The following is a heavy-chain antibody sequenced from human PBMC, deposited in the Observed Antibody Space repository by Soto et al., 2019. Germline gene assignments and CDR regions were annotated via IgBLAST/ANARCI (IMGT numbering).Heavy chain of an antibody. CDR1: GFNFSNYG. D-gene: IGHD2-2*01. J-gene: IGHJ5*02. Sequence: GGSLRLSCTASGFNFSNYGMNWVRQAPGKGLEWVSSISSSSSYISYADSLKGRFTISRDNAENSVYLQMNSLRADDTAVYYLARSDCTSTSCYVFWFDPWGQGTLVTVSS. CDR2: ISSSSSYI. CDR3: ARSDCTSTSCYVFWFDP. V-gene: IGHV3-21*01.